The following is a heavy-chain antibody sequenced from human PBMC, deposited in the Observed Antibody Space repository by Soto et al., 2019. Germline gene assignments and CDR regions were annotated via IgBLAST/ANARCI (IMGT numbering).Heavy chain of an antibody. V-gene: IGHV3-21*01. Sequence: EVQLVESGGGLVKPGGSLRLSCAASGFTFSSSSMNWVRQAPGKGLEWVSSISSSSSYRYYADSVKGRFTISRDNAKNSLYLQLSSLRAEDTAVYYCARGSGSSSSACDYWGQGTLVTVSS. J-gene: IGHJ4*02. D-gene: IGHD6-6*01. CDR2: ISSSSSYR. CDR3: ARGSGSSSSACDY. CDR1: GFTFSSSS.